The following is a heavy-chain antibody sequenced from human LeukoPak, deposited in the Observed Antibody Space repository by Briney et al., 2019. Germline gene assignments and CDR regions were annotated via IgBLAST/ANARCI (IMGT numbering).Heavy chain of an antibody. D-gene: IGHD6-19*01. CDR2: IKQDGSDK. CDR1: GFTFSAYW. V-gene: IGHV3-7*01. Sequence: GGSLRLSCAASGFTFSAYWMSWVRQAPGKGLEWVANIKQDGSDKYYVDSVKGRFTISRDNAKNSLYLQMNGLRAEDTAVYYCARVRSGWYGETGAFDIWGQGTMVTVSS. CDR3: ARVRSGWYGETGAFDI. J-gene: IGHJ3*02.